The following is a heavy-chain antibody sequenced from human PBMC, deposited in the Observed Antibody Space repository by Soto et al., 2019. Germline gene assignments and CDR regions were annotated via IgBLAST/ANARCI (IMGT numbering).Heavy chain of an antibody. CDR3: TGEGASGY. CDR1: GFTVSTYG. Sequence: QVQLVESGGGVVQPGRSLRLSCAVSGFTVSTYGMHWVRQAPGKGLEWVAVISRDGGTKYYADSVKGRFTISRDNSRNTLFLEMNRVRGDDMAVYYCTGEGASGYWGQGTLVTVSS. CDR2: ISRDGGTK. J-gene: IGHJ4*02. V-gene: IGHV3-30*03. D-gene: IGHD2-8*02.